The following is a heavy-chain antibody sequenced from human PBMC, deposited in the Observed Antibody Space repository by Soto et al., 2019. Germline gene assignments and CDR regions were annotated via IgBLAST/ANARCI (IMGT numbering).Heavy chain of an antibody. Sequence: ASVKVSCKASGGTFSSYAISWVRQAPGQGLEWMGGIIPIFGTANYAQKFQGRVTITADKSTSTAYMELSSLRSEDTAVYHCARFLSGYDPFDYWGQGTLVTVSS. CDR2: IIPIFGTA. J-gene: IGHJ4*02. V-gene: IGHV1-69*06. D-gene: IGHD5-12*01. CDR3: ARFLSGYDPFDY. CDR1: GGTFSSYA.